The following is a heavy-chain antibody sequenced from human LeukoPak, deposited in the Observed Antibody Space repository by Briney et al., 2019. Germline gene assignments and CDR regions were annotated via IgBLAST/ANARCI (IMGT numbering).Heavy chain of an antibody. CDR1: GFTLSTYW. Sequence: WGSLSLSCAASGFTLSTYWMHWVRQAPGKGLVWVSRIKSDGGSTTYADSVKGRFTISRDNARNTLYLQMNSLRAEDTAFYYCAGETSYFTSGTSFDYWGQGAMLTDPS. J-gene: IGHJ4*02. CDR3: AGETSYFTSGTSFDY. CDR2: IKSDGGST. V-gene: IGHV3-74*01. D-gene: IGHD3-10*01.